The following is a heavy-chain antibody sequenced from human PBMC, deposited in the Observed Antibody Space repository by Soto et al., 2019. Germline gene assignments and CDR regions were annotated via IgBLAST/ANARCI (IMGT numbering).Heavy chain of an antibody. CDR1: GFTFSNFG. Sequence: GGSLRLSCAASGFTFSNFGMHWVRQAPGKGLEWVAVISYDGSSKYYADSVKGRFTISRDNSKNTLSLQMNRLRAEDTAVYYCASQYYDILTGYQEVDYWGQGTLVTVSS. D-gene: IGHD3-9*01. CDR2: ISYDGSSK. V-gene: IGHV3-30*03. CDR3: ASQYYDILTGYQEVDY. J-gene: IGHJ4*02.